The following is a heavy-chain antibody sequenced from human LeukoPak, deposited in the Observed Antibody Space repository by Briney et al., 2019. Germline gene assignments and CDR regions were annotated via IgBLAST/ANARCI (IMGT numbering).Heavy chain of an antibody. J-gene: IGHJ5*02. D-gene: IGHD3-9*01. V-gene: IGHV4-34*01. CDR3: ARGHRLRYSDWPLGDWFDP. CDR1: GGSFSGYY. CDR2: INHSGST. Sequence: SETLSLTCAVYGGSFSGYYWSWIRQPPGKGLEWIGEINHSGSTNYNPSLKSRVTISVDTSKNQFSLKLSSVTAADTAVYYCARGHRLRYSDWPLGDWFDPWGQGTLVTVSS.